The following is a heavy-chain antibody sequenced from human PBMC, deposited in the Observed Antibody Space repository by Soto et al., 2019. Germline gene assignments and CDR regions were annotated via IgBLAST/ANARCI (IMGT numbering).Heavy chain of an antibody. D-gene: IGHD6-13*01. CDR3: AREEQQLTYSHYGMDV. CDR2: ISAYNGNT. V-gene: IGHV1-18*04. CDR1: GYTFTSYG. J-gene: IGHJ6*02. Sequence: ASVKVSCEASGYTFTSYGISWVRQAPGQGLEWMGWISAYNGNTNYAQKLQGRVTMTTDTSTSTAYMELRSLRSDDTAVYYCAREEQQLTYSHYGMDVWRQGTTVTVSS.